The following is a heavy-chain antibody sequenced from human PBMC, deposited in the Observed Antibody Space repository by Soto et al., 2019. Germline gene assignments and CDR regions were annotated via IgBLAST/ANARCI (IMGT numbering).Heavy chain of an antibody. J-gene: IGHJ4*02. V-gene: IGHV3-64D*08. CDR3: VKMDIHYYDSSGPREDY. CDR1: GFTFSSYA. Sequence: GGSLRLSCSASGFTFSSYAMHWVRQAPGKGLEYVSAISSNGGSTYYADSVKGRFTISRDNSKNTLYLQMSSLRAEDTAVYYCVKMDIHYYDSSGPREDYWGQGTLVTVSS. CDR2: ISSNGGST. D-gene: IGHD3-22*01.